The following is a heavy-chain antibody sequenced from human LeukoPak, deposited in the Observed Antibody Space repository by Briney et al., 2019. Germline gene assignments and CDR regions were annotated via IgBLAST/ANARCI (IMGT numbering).Heavy chain of an antibody. V-gene: IGHV3-7*01. D-gene: IGHD5-12*01. J-gene: IGHJ4*02. Sequence: GGSLRRSCAASGLTFSSYWMTWVRQAPGKGLEWVANIKLDGTEKYYVDSVKGRFTISRDNAKNSLDLQMNSLRVEDTAVYYCARDLGLSGYDLLDYWGQGTMVTVSS. CDR1: GLTFSSYW. CDR3: ARDLGLSGYDLLDY. CDR2: IKLDGTEK.